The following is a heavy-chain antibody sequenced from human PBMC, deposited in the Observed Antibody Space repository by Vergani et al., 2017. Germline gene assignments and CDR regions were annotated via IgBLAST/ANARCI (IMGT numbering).Heavy chain of an antibody. V-gene: IGHV5-51*01. J-gene: IGHJ6*02. Sequence: EVQLVQSGAEVKKPGESLKISCKGSGYSFTSEWIGWVRQMPGKGLEWMGIINTGASDTRYRPSFQGQVPISDDKSLRTDYRQWSSLKASDTSMYYCARXKMYSSGWGDYYYGMDVWGQGTTVTGSS. CDR1: GYSFTSEW. D-gene: IGHD6-19*01. CDR3: ARXKMYSSGWGDYYYGMDV. CDR2: INTGASDT.